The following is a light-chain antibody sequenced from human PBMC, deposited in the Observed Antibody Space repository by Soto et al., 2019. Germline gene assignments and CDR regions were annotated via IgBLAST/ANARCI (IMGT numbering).Light chain of an antibody. CDR1: SSDVGGYDY. CDR3: TSYRDTSKLV. J-gene: IGLJ1*01. Sequence: QSALTQPASVSASPGQSITISCSGSSSDVGGYDYVSWYQQHPGKAPILVIYEDNNRPFGVSDRFSGSKSANTASLTISGVQDHDEADYYCTSYRDTSKLVFGPGTKLTVL. V-gene: IGLV2-14*01. CDR2: EDN.